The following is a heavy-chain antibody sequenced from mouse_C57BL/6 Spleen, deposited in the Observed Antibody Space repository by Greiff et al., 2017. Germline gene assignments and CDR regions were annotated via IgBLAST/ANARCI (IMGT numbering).Heavy chain of an antibody. J-gene: IGHJ4*01. Sequence: QVQLQQSGAELVKPGASVKLSCKASGYTFTEYTIHWVKQRSGQGLEWIGWFYPGSGSIKYNEKFKDKATLTADKSSSTVYMELSRLTSEDSAVYFCERHEDYYYGKSRYAMDYWGQGTSVTVSS. V-gene: IGHV1-62-2*01. CDR3: ERHEDYYYGKSRYAMDY. CDR2: FYPGSGSI. D-gene: IGHD1-1*01. CDR1: GYTFTEYT.